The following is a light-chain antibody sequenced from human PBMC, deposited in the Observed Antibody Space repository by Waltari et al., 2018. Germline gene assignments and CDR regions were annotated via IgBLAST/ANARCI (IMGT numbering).Light chain of an antibody. CDR3: CSYGGRTTI. V-gene: IGLV2-23*01. J-gene: IGLJ2*01. CDR1: SNNFGNYYL. Sequence: QSALTQPASVSGSPGQSITIPCTGGSNNFGNYYLISWYQQHPGKAPKLVIFEGSNRPAGVSDRFSGSHSDNSASLTSSGLQAEDEADYYCCSYGGRTTIFGGGTRLTVL. CDR2: EGS.